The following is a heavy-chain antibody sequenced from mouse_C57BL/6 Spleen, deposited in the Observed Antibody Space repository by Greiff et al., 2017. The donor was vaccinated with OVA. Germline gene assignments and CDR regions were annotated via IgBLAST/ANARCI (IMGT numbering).Heavy chain of an antibody. CDR2: IDPEDGDT. V-gene: IGHV14-1*01. D-gene: IGHD2-5*01. Sequence: VQLQQSGAELVRPGASVKLSCTASGFNIKDYYMHWVKQRPEQGLEWIGRIDPEDGDTEYAPKFQGKATMTADTSSNTAYLQLSSLTSEDTAVYYCTTGFYYSKTWFAYWGQGTLVTVSA. CDR1: GFNIKDYY. CDR3: TTGFYYSKTWFAY. J-gene: IGHJ3*01.